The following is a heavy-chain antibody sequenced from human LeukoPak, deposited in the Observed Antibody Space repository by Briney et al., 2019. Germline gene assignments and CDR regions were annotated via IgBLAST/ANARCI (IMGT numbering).Heavy chain of an antibody. V-gene: IGHV3-11*01. CDR2: LSGSGEII. CDR3: ARAGQNNWFDP. J-gene: IGHJ5*02. CDR1: GFTFSDYY. Sequence: PGGSLRLSCAASGFTFSDYYMSWVRQAPGKGLEWVSFLSGSGEIIYYADSVKGRFTISRDNAKNSLYLQMNSLRAEDTAVYHCARAGQNNWFDPRGQGTLVTVSS.